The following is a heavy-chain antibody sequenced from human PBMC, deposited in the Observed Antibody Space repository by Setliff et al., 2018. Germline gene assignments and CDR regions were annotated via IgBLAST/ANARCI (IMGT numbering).Heavy chain of an antibody. J-gene: IGHJ6*04. CDR1: GYTSTNFG. CDR2: ISGYNGNT. Sequence: ASVKVSCKTSGYTSTNFGISWVRQAPGQGLEWMGWISGYNGNTNYAQKFQSRVTMTTDTFTNTAYMELRSLRSDDTAVYYCARGRTRTSTIFGIVSLSSWGKGTTVTVSS. D-gene: IGHD3-3*01. V-gene: IGHV1-18*01. CDR3: ARGRTRTSTIFGIVSLSS.